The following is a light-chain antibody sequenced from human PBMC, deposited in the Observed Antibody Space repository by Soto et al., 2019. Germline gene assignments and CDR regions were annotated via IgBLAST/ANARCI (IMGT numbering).Light chain of an antibody. Sequence: QSVLTQPPSLSEAPRQKVAISCSGSSSNIGNNAVNWYQQLPGKTPKLLIYDVSKRPSGVPDRFSGSKSGNTASLTISGLQAEDESDYYCCSYAGSYTLVFGGGTKLTVL. J-gene: IGLJ3*02. CDR1: SSNIGNNA. V-gene: IGLV1-36*01. CDR2: DVS. CDR3: CSYAGSYTLV.